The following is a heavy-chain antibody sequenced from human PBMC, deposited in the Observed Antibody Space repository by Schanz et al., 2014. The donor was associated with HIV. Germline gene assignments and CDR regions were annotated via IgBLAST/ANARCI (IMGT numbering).Heavy chain of an antibody. Sequence: EVQLVESGGGLVQPGGSLRLSCAASGFTFSSYWMSWVRQAPGKGLEWVANIKQDESEKYYVDSVKGRFTISRDNAKKSLYLRMNSLRAEDTAIYYCAKGGSSPDYWGQGTLVTVSS. CDR1: GFTFSSYW. CDR3: AKGGSSPDY. V-gene: IGHV3-7*01. J-gene: IGHJ4*02. D-gene: IGHD6-6*01. CDR2: IKQDESEK.